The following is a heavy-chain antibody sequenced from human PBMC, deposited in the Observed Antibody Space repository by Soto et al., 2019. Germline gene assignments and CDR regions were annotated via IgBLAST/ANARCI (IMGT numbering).Heavy chain of an antibody. Sequence: GGSLRLSCSASGFTFSSYAMHWVRQAPGKGLEYVSAISSNGGSTYYADSVKGRFTISRDNSKNTLYLQMSSLRAEDTAVYYCVKDPESSSWLYGMDVWGQGTTVTVSS. J-gene: IGHJ6*02. D-gene: IGHD6-13*01. CDR3: VKDPESSSWLYGMDV. CDR1: GFTFSSYA. CDR2: ISSNGGST. V-gene: IGHV3-64D*06.